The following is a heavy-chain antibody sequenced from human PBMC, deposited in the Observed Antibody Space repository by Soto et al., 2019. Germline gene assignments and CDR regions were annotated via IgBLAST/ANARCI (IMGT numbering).Heavy chain of an antibody. D-gene: IGHD3-9*01. CDR1: GFTFSSYG. J-gene: IGHJ4*02. CDR3: ARDFRANYDILTGYHY. V-gene: IGHV3-33*01. Sequence: GGSLRLSCAASGFTFSSYGMHWVRQAPGKGLEWVAVIWYDGSNKYYADSVKGRFTISRDNSKNTLYLQMNSLRAEDTAVYYCARDFRANYDILTGYHYWGQGTLVTVSS. CDR2: IWYDGSNK.